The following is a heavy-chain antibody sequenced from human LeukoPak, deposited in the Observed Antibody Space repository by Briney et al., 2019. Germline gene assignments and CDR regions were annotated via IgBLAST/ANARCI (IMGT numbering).Heavy chain of an antibody. V-gene: IGHV1-2*02. CDR2: INPNSGGT. CDR1: GYTFTGYY. CDR3: ARDGCSGGSCYGWFDP. J-gene: IGHJ5*02. Sequence: ASVKVSCKASGYTFTGYYMHWVRQAPGQGHEWMGWINPNSGGTNYAQKFQGRVTMTRDTSISTAYMELSRLRSDDTAVYYCARDGCSGGSCYGWFDPWGQGTLVTVSS. D-gene: IGHD2-15*01.